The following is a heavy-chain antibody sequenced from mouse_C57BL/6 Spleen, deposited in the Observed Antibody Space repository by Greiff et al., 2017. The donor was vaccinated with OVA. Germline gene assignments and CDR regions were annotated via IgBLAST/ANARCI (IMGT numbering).Heavy chain of an antibody. CDR1: GYAFSSSW. V-gene: IGHV1-82*01. CDR2: IYPGDGDT. J-gene: IGHJ2*01. D-gene: IGHD2-4*01. CDR3: ARRRGDYDGYFDY. Sequence: QVQLQQSGPELVKPGASVKISCKASGYAFSSSWMNWVKQRPGKGLEWIGRIYPGDGDTNYNGKFKGKAKLTAYKSSSTAYMQLSSLTSEDSAVYFCARRRGDYDGYFDYWGQGTTLTVSS.